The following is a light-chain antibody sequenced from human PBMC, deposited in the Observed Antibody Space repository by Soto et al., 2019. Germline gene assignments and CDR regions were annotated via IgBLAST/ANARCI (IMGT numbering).Light chain of an antibody. CDR2: KND. J-gene: IGLJ1*01. CDR1: TSNIGKNF. V-gene: IGLV1-47*01. Sequence: QSVLTQPPSSSETPGQRVTISCSGSTSNIGKNFVYWYQQLPGMAPRLLIYKNDQRPSGVPDRFSGSKSGTSASLAISGVRSEDEADYFCAVWDDSLTAYLFGSGTKVTVL. CDR3: AVWDDSLTAYL.